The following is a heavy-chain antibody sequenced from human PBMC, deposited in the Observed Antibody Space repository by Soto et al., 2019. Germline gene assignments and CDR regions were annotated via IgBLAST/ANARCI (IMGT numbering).Heavy chain of an antibody. CDR2: MNPINGAT. V-gene: IGHV1-8*02. D-gene: IGHD6-13*01. CDR3: GRGPSPRAPAGGTPYFYGMDV. CDR1: GYDFTAYD. Sequence: ASVKVSCKASGYDFTAYDINWVRQASGQGLEWMGWMNPINGATGTARRFQGRVSLSRNTATGTAYLELTSLRSDDTAVYYCGRGPSPRAPAGGTPYFYGMDVWGQGTTVTVSS. J-gene: IGHJ6*02.